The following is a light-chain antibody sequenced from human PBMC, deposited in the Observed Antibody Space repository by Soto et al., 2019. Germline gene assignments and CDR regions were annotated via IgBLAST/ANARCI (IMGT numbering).Light chain of an antibody. Sequence: EIVITQSPATLSVSPGERASLSCRASQSISTNLAWYQQKPGQAPRLLIFGASTRAPDIPARFSGSGSGTEFTLTISGLQSEDFAVYYCQHFNNWPPGVTFGQGTKVDLK. CDR1: QSISTN. CDR3: QHFNNWPPGVT. CDR2: GAS. J-gene: IGKJ1*01. V-gene: IGKV3-15*01.